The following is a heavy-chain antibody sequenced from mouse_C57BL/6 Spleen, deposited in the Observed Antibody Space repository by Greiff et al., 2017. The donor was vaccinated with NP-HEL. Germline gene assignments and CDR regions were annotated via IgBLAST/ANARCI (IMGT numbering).Heavy chain of an antibody. CDR3: ARDYYGSSYVNWYFDV. V-gene: IGHV1-26*01. J-gene: IGHJ1*03. CDR2: INPNNGGT. D-gene: IGHD1-1*01. CDR1: GYTFTDYY. Sequence: VHVKQSGPELVKPGASVKISCKASGYTFTDYYMNWVKQSHGKSLEWIGDINPNNGGTSYNQKFKGKATLTVDKSSSTAYMELRSLTSEDSAVYYCARDYYGSSYVNWYFDVWGTGTTVTVSS.